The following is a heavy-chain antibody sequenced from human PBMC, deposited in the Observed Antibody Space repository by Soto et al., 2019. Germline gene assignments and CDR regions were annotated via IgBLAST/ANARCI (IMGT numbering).Heavy chain of an antibody. V-gene: IGHV3-30-3*01. CDR1: GFIFSSYA. CDR2: ISYDGNNK. Sequence: QVQLVESGGGVVQPGRSLRLSCAASGFIFSSYAMYWVRQAPGKGLEWVAVISYDGNNKYYADSEKGRFTISRDNSRNTLYLQMNSLRAEDSAVYYCARAGCDGGSCYTLVGLRYGMDVWGQGTTVTVSS. CDR3: ARAGCDGGSCYTLVGLRYGMDV. J-gene: IGHJ6*02. D-gene: IGHD2-15*01.